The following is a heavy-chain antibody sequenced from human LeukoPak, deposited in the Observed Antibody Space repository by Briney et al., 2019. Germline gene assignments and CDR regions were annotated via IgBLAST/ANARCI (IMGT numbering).Heavy chain of an antibody. Sequence: SETLSLTCTVSGGSISSYYWSWIRQPPGKGLEWIGYIYYSGSTNYNPSLKSRVTISVDTSKNQFSLKLSSVTAADTAVYYCAREGGSPLSFDIWGQGTMVTVSS. CDR1: GGSISSYY. CDR2: IYYSGST. D-gene: IGHD2-15*01. J-gene: IGHJ3*02. CDR3: AREGGSPLSFDI. V-gene: IGHV4-59*01.